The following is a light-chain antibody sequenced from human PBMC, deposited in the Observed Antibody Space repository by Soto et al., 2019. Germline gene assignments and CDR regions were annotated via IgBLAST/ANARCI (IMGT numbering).Light chain of an antibody. CDR2: AAS. V-gene: IGKV1-39*01. CDR3: QQCYSTPFT. Sequence: DIQLTQSPSSLSASVGDRVTITCRASQRISSYINWYQQKPGKAPKLLIYAASSWQSGVPSRFSGSGSGTDFTRTISSLQPEDFATYYCQQCYSTPFTFGPGTKVDIK. J-gene: IGKJ3*01. CDR1: QRISSY.